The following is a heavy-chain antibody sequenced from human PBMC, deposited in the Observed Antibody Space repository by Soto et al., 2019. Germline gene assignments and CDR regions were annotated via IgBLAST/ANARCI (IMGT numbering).Heavy chain of an antibody. CDR3: TSQPLDYYGSDTEY. V-gene: IGHV3-73*01. D-gene: IGHD3-10*01. CDR2: IRGKANSYAT. CDR1: GFTFSGSA. J-gene: IGHJ4*02. Sequence: EVQLVESGGGMVQPGGSLKLSCAASGFTFSGSAMHWVRQASRKGLEWVGRIRGKANSYATGYAASVKGRFTISRDDSENTAYLQMNSLKTEDTAVYYCTSQPLDYYGSDTEYWGQGTLVTVSS.